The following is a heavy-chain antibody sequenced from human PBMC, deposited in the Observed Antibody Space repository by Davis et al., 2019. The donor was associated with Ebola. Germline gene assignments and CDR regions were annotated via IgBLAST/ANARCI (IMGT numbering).Heavy chain of an antibody. CDR1: GFTFSSYA. Sequence: PGGSLRLSCAASGFTFSSYAMHWVRQAPGKGLEWVAVISYDGSNKYYADSVKGRFTISRDNSKNTLYLQMNSLRAEDTAVYYCARDPVWGAVAGNGYDYWGQGTLVTVSS. V-gene: IGHV3-30-3*01. J-gene: IGHJ4*02. CDR2: ISYDGSNK. D-gene: IGHD6-19*01. CDR3: ARDPVWGAVAGNGYDY.